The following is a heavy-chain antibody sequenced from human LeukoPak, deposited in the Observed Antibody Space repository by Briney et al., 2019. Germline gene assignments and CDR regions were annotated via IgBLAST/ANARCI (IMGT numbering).Heavy chain of an antibody. CDR3: AKGSKLVVITRDHYMAV. CDR1: GYTFTSYA. CDR2: INTVNGNT. D-gene: IGHD3-22*01. V-gene: IGHV1-3*03. Sequence: ASVKVSCKASGYTFTSYAIHWVRQAPGQRLEWMGWINTVNGNTEYSQDFQGRVTITRDTPAITAYMELSSLRSEDMAVYYCAKGSKLVVITRDHYMAVWGKGTTVTISS. J-gene: IGHJ6*03.